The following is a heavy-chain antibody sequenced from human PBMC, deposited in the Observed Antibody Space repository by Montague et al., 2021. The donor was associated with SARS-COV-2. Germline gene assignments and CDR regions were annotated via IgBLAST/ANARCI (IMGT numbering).Heavy chain of an antibody. D-gene: IGHD3-3*01. CDR2: ITHSGST. CDR1: TDSFLCYY. J-gene: IGHJ5*02. V-gene: IGHV4-34*01. Sequence: SETLSLTCAVYTDSFLCYYWSWIRQSPGKGVSLIGEITHSGSTNHNRTLKSRVTISVDKSKKQFSLKLRSLTAADTAVYYCARGADYDFWSGFLRYKWFDPWGQGTPVIVSS. CDR3: ARGADYDFWSGFLRYKWFDP.